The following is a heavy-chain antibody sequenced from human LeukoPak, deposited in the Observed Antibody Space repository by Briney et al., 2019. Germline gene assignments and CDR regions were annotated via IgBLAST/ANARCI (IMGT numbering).Heavy chain of an antibody. CDR1: GFTFSSYE. CDR2: ISSSGSTI. Sequence: GGFLRLSCAASGFTFSSYEMNWVRQAPGKGLEWVSYISSSGSTIYYADSVKGRFTIFRDNAKNSLYLQMNSLRAEDTAVYYCAELGITMIGGVWGKGTTVTISS. D-gene: IGHD3-10*02. V-gene: IGHV3-48*03. J-gene: IGHJ6*04. CDR3: AELGITMIGGV.